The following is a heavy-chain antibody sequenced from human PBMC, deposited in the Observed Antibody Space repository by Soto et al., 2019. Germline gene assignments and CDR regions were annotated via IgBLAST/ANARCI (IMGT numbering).Heavy chain of an antibody. J-gene: IGHJ6*03. V-gene: IGHV1-18*01. D-gene: IGHD2-2*01. Sequence: GASVKVSCKASGYTFTSYGISWVRQAPGQGPEWMGWISAYNGNTNYAQKLQGRVTMTTDTSTSTAYMELRSLRSDDTAVYYCARSCSSTSCYPYYYYMDVWGKGTTVTVSS. CDR2: ISAYNGNT. CDR3: ARSCSSTSCYPYYYYMDV. CDR1: GYTFTSYG.